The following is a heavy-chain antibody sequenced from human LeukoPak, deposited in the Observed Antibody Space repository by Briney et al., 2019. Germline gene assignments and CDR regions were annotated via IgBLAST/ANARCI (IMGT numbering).Heavy chain of an antibody. Sequence: PSETLSLTCTVSGGSISSSSYYWGWIRQPPGKGLEWIGSIYYSGSTYYNPSLKSRVTISVDTSKNQFSLKLSSVTAADTAVYYCARGSGSYSSSPRGYYYYYYMDVWGKGTTVTVSS. CDR3: ARGSGSYSSSPRGYYYYYYMDV. CDR2: IYYSGST. CDR1: GGSISSSSYY. J-gene: IGHJ6*03. D-gene: IGHD6-13*01. V-gene: IGHV4-39*01.